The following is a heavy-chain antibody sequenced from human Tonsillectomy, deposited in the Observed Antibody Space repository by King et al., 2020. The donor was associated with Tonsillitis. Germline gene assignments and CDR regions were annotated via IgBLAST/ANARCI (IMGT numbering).Heavy chain of an antibody. V-gene: IGHV3-21*01. Sequence: VQLVESGGGLVKPGGSLRLSCVASGFTLSSYSMNWVRQTPGKGMEWVSSITSSNNYIYYADTVKGRLTLSRDNAKNPMYLQLSSLRPEDTAVYYCARVGRWDYWYFDLWGRGTLVTVSS. CDR2: ITSSNNYI. J-gene: IGHJ2*01. CDR1: GFTLSSYS. CDR3: ARVGRWDYWYFDL. D-gene: IGHD1-26*01.